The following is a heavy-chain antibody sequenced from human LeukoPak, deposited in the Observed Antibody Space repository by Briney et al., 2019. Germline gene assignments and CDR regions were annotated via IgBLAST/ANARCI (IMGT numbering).Heavy chain of an antibody. CDR2: ISSSSSYI. CDR3: AKRGYSSGWYGAFDT. CDR1: GFTFSSYS. J-gene: IGHJ3*02. V-gene: IGHV3-21*01. D-gene: IGHD6-19*01. Sequence: NAGGSLRLSCAASGFTFSSYSMNWVRQAPGKGLEWVSSISSSSSYIYYADSVKGRFTISRDNAKNSLYLQMNSLRAEDTAVYYCAKRGYSSGWYGAFDTWGQGTMVTVSS.